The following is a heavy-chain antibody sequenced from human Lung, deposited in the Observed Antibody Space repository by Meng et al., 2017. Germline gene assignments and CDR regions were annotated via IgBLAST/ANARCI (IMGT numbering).Heavy chain of an antibody. CDR3: ARGPTTMAHDFDY. CDR1: GGSFSDYY. J-gene: IGHJ4*02. Sequence: QVQLQQWCAGLLKPSSTLSLTCVVSGGSFSDYYWSWIRQPPGKGLEWIGDINHSGSTNYNPSLESRATISVDTSQNNLSLKLSSVTAADSAVYYCARGPTTMAHDFDYWGQGTLVTVSS. D-gene: IGHD4-11*01. V-gene: IGHV4-34*01. CDR2: INHSGST.